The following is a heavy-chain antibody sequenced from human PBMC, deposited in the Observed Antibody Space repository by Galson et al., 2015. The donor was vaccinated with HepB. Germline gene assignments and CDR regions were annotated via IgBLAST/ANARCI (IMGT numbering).Heavy chain of an antibody. D-gene: IGHD6-19*01. J-gene: IGHJ5*02. CDR3: ARIGYSSGWFLYNWFDP. V-gene: IGHV2-26*01. CDR1: GFSLSNARMG. Sequence: PALVKPTQPLTLTCTVSGFSLSNARMGVSWIRQPPGKALEWLAHIFSNDEKSYSTSLKSRLTISKDTSKSQVVLTMTNMDPVDTATYYCARIGYSSGWFLYNWFDPWGQGTLVTVSS. CDR2: IFSNDEK.